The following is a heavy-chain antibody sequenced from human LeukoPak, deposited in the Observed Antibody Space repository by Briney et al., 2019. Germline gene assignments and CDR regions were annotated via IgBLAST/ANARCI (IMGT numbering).Heavy chain of an antibody. CDR1: GGSISSYY. Sequence: SETLSPTCTVSGGSISSYYWSWIRQPPGKGLEWIGYIYYSGSTNYNPSLKSRVTLSVDTSKNQFSLKLSSVTAADTAVYYCARAKDFDYWGQGTLVTVSS. CDR2: IYYSGST. J-gene: IGHJ4*02. V-gene: IGHV4-59*01. CDR3: ARAKDFDY.